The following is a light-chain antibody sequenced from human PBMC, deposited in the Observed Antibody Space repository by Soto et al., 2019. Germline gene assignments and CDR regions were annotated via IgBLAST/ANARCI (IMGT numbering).Light chain of an antibody. J-gene: IGLJ3*02. CDR1: SSDLGGYNY. CDR2: DVT. V-gene: IGLV2-11*01. CDR3: CSYAGRDIYVL. Sequence: QSALTQPASVSGSPGQSITISCTGTSSDLGGYNYVSCYQHHPGKAPKLMIYDVTKRPSGVPDRFSGSKSGNTASLTISGLQAEDEADYYCCSYAGRDIYVLFGGGTKLTVL.